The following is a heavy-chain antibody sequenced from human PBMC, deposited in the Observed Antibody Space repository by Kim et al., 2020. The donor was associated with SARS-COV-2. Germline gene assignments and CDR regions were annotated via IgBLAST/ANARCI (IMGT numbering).Heavy chain of an antibody. CDR1: GFTVSSNY. D-gene: IGHD2-2*01. V-gene: IGHV3-53*01. J-gene: IGHJ6*02. CDR2: IYSGGST. CDR3: ARDRRDIVVVPAARVNYYYGMDV. Sequence: GGSLRLSCAASGFTVSSNYMSWVRQAPGKGLEWVSVIYSGGSTYYADSVKGRFTISRDNSKNTLYLQMNSLRAEDTAVYYCARDRRDIVVVPAARVNYYYGMDVWGQGITVTVSS.